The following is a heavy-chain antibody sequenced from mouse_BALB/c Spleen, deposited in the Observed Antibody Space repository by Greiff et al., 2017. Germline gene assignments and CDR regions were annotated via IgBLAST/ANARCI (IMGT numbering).Heavy chain of an antibody. D-gene: IGHD1-1*01. CDR1: GYSITSGYY. Sequence: EVKLQESGPGLVKPSQSLSLTCSVTGYSITSGYYWNWIRQFPGNKLEWMGYISYDGSNNYNPSLKNRVSITRDTSKNQFFLKLNSVTTEDTATYYCARDKLRGFAYWGQGTLVTVSA. CDR2: ISYDGSN. V-gene: IGHV3-6*02. CDR3: ARDKLRGFAY. J-gene: IGHJ3*01.